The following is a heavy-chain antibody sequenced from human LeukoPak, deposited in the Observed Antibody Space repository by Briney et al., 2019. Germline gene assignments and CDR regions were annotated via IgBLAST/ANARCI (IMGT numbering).Heavy chain of an antibody. J-gene: IGHJ5*02. CDR1: GFSLSTSGVG. V-gene: IGHV2-5*02. D-gene: IGHD6-13*01. CDR3: AHSRAAAGKGRGWFDP. CDR2: IYWDDDK. Sequence: SGPTLVKPTETLTLTCPFSGFSLSTSGVGVGWIPQPPRNALEWLALIYWDDDKRYSPSLKSRLTIIKDTSKNQVVLTMTNMDPVDTATYYCAHSRAAAGKGRGWFDPWGQGTLVTVSS.